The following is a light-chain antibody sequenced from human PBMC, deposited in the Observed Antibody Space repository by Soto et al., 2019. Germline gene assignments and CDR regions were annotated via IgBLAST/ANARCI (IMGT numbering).Light chain of an antibody. CDR3: QQDNSYSPLT. J-gene: IGKJ4*01. V-gene: IGKV1-5*03. Sequence: DIQMTQSPSTLSASVGDRVTITCRASQSISSWLAWYQQKPGKAPRLLIYKASDLESGVPSRFSGSGSGTDFTLTISSLQPDDFATYYCQQDNSYSPLTFGGGTKVEIK. CDR2: KAS. CDR1: QSISSW.